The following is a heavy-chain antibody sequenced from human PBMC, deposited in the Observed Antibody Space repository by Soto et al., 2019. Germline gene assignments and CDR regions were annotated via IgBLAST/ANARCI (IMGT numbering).Heavy chain of an antibody. Sequence: GGSLRLSCAASGFTFSSYAMSWVRQAPGKGLEWVSDISASGGTTYYADSVKGRFTVSRDNSKKMLYLQMNSLRVEDTAVYYYARDLSMVWHTTSSVSDYLGHGIVLTVSS. J-gene: IGHJ4*01. V-gene: IGHV3-23*01. CDR1: GFTFSSYA. D-gene: IGHD2-8*01. CDR3: ARDLSMVWHTTSSVSDY. CDR2: ISASGGTT.